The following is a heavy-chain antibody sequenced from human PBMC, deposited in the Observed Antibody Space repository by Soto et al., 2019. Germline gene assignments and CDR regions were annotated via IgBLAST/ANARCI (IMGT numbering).Heavy chain of an antibody. J-gene: IGHJ5*02. CDR1: GGSFSGYY. D-gene: IGHD2-21*01. Sequence: QVQLQQWGAGLLKPSETLSLTCAVCGGSFSGYYWSWIRQPPGKGLEWIGEINHSGSTNYNPSLKSRVTISVDTSKNQFSLKLSSVTAADTAVYYCAARHACVDPWGQGTLVTLSS. CDR2: INHSGST. V-gene: IGHV4-34*01. CDR3: AARHACVDP.